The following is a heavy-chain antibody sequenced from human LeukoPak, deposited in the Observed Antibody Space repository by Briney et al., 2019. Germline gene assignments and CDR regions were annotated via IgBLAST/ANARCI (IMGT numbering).Heavy chain of an antibody. Sequence: ASVKVSCKASGYTFTGYYMHWVRQAPGRGLEWMGWINPNSGGTNYAQKFQRRVTMTRDTSISTAYMELSRLRSDDTAVYYCARGEAAGTKLVGIDYWGQGTLVTVSS. J-gene: IGHJ4*02. CDR2: INPNSGGT. CDR3: ARGEAAGTKLVGIDY. V-gene: IGHV1-2*02. CDR1: GYTFTGYY. D-gene: IGHD2-15*01.